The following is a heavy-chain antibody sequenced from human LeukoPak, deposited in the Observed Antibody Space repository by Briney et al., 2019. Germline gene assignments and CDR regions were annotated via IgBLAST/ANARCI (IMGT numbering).Heavy chain of an antibody. J-gene: IGHJ4*02. CDR3: GHRLWFGESIGGGEFDY. CDR1: GFSLSTSGVG. V-gene: IGHV2-5*02. CDR2: IYWDDDK. D-gene: IGHD3-10*01. Sequence: SGPTLVKPTQTLTLTCTFSGFSLSTSGVGVGWIRQPPGKALEWLALIYWDDDKRYSPSLKSRLTITKDTSKNQVVLTMTNMDPVDTATYYCGHRLWFGESIGGGEFDYWGQGTLVTVSS.